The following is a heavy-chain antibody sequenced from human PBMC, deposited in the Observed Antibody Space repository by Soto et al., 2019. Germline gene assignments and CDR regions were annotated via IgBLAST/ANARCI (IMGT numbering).Heavy chain of an antibody. Sequence: SETLSLTCTVSGGSISSSSYYWGWIRQPPGKGLEWIGSIYYSGSTYYNPSLKSRVTISVDTSKNQFSLKLSSVTAADTAVYYCALYCSGGSCYFDLFDYWGQGTLVTVSS. D-gene: IGHD2-15*01. CDR1: GGSISSSSYY. J-gene: IGHJ4*02. CDR2: IYYSGST. CDR3: ALYCSGGSCYFDLFDY. V-gene: IGHV4-39*01.